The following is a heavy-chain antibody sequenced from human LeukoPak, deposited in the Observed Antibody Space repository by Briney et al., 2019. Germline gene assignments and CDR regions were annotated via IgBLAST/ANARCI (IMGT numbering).Heavy chain of an antibody. CDR3: ARGYDSSGYFDY. CDR1: GGSFSGFY. D-gene: IGHD3-22*01. V-gene: IGHV4-59*01. Sequence: SETLSLTCAVYGGSFSGFYWSWIRQPPGKGLEWIGYIYYSGSTNYNPSLKSRVTISVDTSKNQFSLKLSSVTAADTAVYYCARGYDSSGYFDYWGQGTLVTVSS. J-gene: IGHJ4*02. CDR2: IYYSGST.